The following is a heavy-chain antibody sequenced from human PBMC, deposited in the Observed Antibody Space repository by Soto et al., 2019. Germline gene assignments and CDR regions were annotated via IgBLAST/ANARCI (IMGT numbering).Heavy chain of an antibody. Sequence: QVPLVQSGAEVKNHGSSVKVSCKTSGGTFSNDAISWVRQAPGQGLEWMGGIIPIYGTTHYAQKFQDRLKLTADESTGTAYMELSSLRSDDTGVYYCARDGMGTIVGGMDVWGQGTTVTVSS. CDR3: ARDGMGTIVGGMDV. V-gene: IGHV1-69*01. J-gene: IGHJ6*02. D-gene: IGHD7-27*01. CDR2: IIPIYGTT. CDR1: GGTFSNDA.